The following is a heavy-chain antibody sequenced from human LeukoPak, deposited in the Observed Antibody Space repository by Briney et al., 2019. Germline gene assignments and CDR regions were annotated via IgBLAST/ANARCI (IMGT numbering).Heavy chain of an antibody. D-gene: IGHD2-15*01. CDR1: GFTFSNYA. V-gene: IGHV3-11*01. J-gene: IGHJ4*02. Sequence: MTGGSLRLSCAASGFTFSNYAMRWIRQAPGKGLEWVSYISSSGSTIYYADSVKGRFTISRDNAKNSLYLQMNSLRAEDTAVYYCARIIVVVVAATEVYFDYWGQGTLVTVSS. CDR2: ISSSGSTI. CDR3: ARIIVVVVAATEVYFDY.